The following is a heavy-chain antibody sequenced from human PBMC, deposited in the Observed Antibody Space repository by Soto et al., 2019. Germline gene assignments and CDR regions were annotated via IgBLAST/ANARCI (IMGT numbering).Heavy chain of an antibody. CDR3: ARILTYYYDSSGYSY. D-gene: IGHD3-22*01. CDR1: GLTFSSYA. CDR2: ISGSDDST. J-gene: IGHJ4*02. Sequence: GGSLRLSCAASGLTFSSYAMSWVRQAPGKGLEWVSVISGSDDSTSYADSVKGRFTISRDNAKNTLYLQMNSLRAEDTAVYYCARILTYYYDSSGYSYWGQGTLVTVSS. V-gene: IGHV3-23*01.